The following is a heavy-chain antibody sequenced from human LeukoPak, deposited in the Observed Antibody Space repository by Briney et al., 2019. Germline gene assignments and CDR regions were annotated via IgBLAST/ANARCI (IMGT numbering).Heavy chain of an antibody. CDR3: ARGIVGATTYFDY. D-gene: IGHD1-26*01. V-gene: IGHV3-23*01. CDR2: ISASGRST. Sequence: GGSLRLSCAGSGFNFSSFVMTWVRQAPGKGLEWVSSISASGRSTYYADSVKGRFTISRDNSKNTLYLQMNGLRAEDTAVYYCARGIVGATTYFDYWGQGTLVTVSS. J-gene: IGHJ4*02. CDR1: GFNFSSFV.